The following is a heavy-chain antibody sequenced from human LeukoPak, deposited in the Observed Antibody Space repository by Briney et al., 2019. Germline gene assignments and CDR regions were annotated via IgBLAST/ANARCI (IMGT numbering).Heavy chain of an antibody. CDR1: GFTFSSYA. D-gene: IGHD4-17*01. Sequence: GRSLRLSCAASGFTFSSYAMTWVRQAPGKGLEWVSASTGSGGTTYYADSVMGRFTISRDNSKNTLYLQMNSLRAEDTAVYYCAKLQSDGLRTYYGMDVWGQGTTVTVSS. CDR3: AKLQSDGLRTYYGMDV. CDR2: STGSGGTT. V-gene: IGHV3-23*01. J-gene: IGHJ6*02.